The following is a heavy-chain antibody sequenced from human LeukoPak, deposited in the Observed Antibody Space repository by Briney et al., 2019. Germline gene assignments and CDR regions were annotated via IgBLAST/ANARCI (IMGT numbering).Heavy chain of an antibody. V-gene: IGHV1-46*01. J-gene: IGHJ4*02. Sequence: ASVKVSCKASGYTFTSYAMHWVRQAPGQGLEWMGIINPSGGSTSYAQKFQGRVTMTRDTSTSTVYMELSSLRSEDTAVYYCASSPGDYVSFDYWGQGTLVTVSS. D-gene: IGHD4-17*01. CDR1: GYTFTSYA. CDR3: ASSPGDYVSFDY. CDR2: INPSGGST.